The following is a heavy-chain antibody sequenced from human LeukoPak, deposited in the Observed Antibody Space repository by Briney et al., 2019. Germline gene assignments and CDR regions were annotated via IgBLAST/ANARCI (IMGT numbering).Heavy chain of an antibody. J-gene: IGHJ4*02. Sequence: TGGSLRLSCAASGFTFSSYEMNWVRQAPGKGLEWVSYISSSGSTIYYADSVKGRFTISRDNAKNSLYLQMNSLRAEDTAVYYCATGAGGWFGEFTDKYYFDYWGQGTLVTVSS. V-gene: IGHV3-48*03. D-gene: IGHD3-10*01. CDR3: ATGAGGWFGEFTDKYYFDY. CDR1: GFTFSSYE. CDR2: ISSSGSTI.